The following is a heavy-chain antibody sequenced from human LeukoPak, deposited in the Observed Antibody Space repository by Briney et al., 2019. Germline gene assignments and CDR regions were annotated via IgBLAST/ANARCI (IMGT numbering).Heavy chain of an antibody. CDR2: IKQDGSEK. V-gene: IGHV3-7*01. Sequence: PGGSLRLSCAASGFTFSSYWMSWVPQAPGKGLEWVANIKQDGSEKEYVDSVKGRFTISRDNAKNSLYLQMNSLRAEDTAVYYCARDQGAVLYYYDSSGYPHYYYYYMDVWGKGTTVTVSS. CDR1: GFTFSSYW. D-gene: IGHD3-22*01. J-gene: IGHJ6*03. CDR3: ARDQGAVLYYYDSSGYPHYYYYYMDV.